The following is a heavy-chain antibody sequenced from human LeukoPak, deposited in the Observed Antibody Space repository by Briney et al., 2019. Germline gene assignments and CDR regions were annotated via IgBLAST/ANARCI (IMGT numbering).Heavy chain of an antibody. V-gene: IGHV3-23*01. CDR2: ISGSGGST. Sequence: GGSLRLSCAASGITFSSYAMSWVRQAPGKGLEWVSAISGSGGSTYYADSVKGRFTISRDNSKNTLYLQMNSLRAEDTAVYYCAKGSGYSYGYEGFYFDYWGQGTLVTVSS. CDR1: GITFSSYA. J-gene: IGHJ4*02. CDR3: AKGSGYSYGYEGFYFDY. D-gene: IGHD5-18*01.